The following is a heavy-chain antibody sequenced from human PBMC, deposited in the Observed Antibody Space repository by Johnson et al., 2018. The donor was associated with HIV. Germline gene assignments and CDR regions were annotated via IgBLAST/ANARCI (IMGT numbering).Heavy chain of an antibody. CDR1: GFTFSHNA. J-gene: IGHJ3*02. CDR2: ISSNGGST. Sequence: VLLVESGGGLVQPGGSLRLSCAASGFTFSHNAMHWVRQGPGKGLEYVSAISSNGGSTFYANSVKGRFTISRDNSKNTLYLQLGSLRTDDMAVYYCAKSGPRGCNPDDALDIWGQGTLVTVAS. V-gene: IGHV3-64*01. CDR3: AKSGPRGCNPDDALDI. D-gene: IGHD4-23*01.